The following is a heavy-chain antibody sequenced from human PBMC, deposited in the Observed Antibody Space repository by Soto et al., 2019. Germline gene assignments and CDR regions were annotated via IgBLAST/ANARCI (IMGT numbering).Heavy chain of an antibody. CDR2: IYYSGST. J-gene: IGHJ4*02. CDR1: GGSISSGGYY. D-gene: IGHD1-1*01. Sequence: SETLSLTCTVSGGSISSGGYYWSWIRQHPGKGMKWIGYIYYSGSTYYNPSLKSRVTISVDTSKNQFSLKLSSVTAADTAVYYCARAAFNEGGFDYWGQGTLVTVSS. V-gene: IGHV4-31*03. CDR3: ARAAFNEGGFDY.